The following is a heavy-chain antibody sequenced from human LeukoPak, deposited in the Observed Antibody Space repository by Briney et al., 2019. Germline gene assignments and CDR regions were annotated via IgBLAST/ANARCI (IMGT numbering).Heavy chain of an antibody. CDR1: GFPLSSNY. CDR3: ARYRDGYNYSWFDP. V-gene: IGHV3-53*01. Sequence: PGGSLKLFWAASGFPLSSNYINWVRQAPGKGLGWVSVIYSGGSTYYADSVKGRFTISRDNSKNTLYLQMNSLRAEDTAVYYCARYRDGYNYSWFDPWGQGTLVTVSS. D-gene: IGHD5-24*01. J-gene: IGHJ5*02. CDR2: IYSGGST.